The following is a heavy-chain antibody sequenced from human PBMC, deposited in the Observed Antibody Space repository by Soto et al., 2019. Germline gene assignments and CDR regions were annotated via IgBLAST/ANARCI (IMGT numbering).Heavy chain of an antibody. CDR3: ARDYFDRSGLYGMDL. Sequence: GASVKVSCKAGGYSFIDYYMHWVRQAPGQGLEWMGWINPDTDDTHYAQKFQGRLIMTRDTSINTVYMELSRLTSDDTAVYYCARDYFDRSGLYGMDLWGQGTTVTVSS. V-gene: IGHV1-2*02. J-gene: IGHJ6*02. CDR1: GYSFIDYY. CDR2: INPDTDDT. D-gene: IGHD3-22*01.